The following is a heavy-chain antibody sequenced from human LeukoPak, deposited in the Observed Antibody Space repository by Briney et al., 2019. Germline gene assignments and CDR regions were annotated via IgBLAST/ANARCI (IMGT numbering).Heavy chain of an antibody. CDR3: ARGVTTVVTQGAFDI. J-gene: IGHJ3*02. D-gene: IGHD4-23*01. CDR2: IIPIFGTA. V-gene: IGHV1-69*13. CDR1: GGTFSSYA. Sequence: ASVKVSCKASGGTFSSYAISWVRQAPGQGLEWMGGIIPIFGTANYAQKFQGRVTITADESTSTAYMELSSLRSEDTAVYYCARGVTTVVTQGAFDIWGQGTMVTVSS.